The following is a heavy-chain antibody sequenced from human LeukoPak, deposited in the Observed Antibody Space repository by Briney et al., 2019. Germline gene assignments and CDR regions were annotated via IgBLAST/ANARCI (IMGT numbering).Heavy chain of an antibody. V-gene: IGHV4-61*02. CDR3: AREVRSSGYYYY. Sequence: PSETLSLTCTVSGGSISSGSYYWRWIRQPAGKGLEWIGRIYTSGSTNYNPSLKSRVTISVDTSKNQFSLKLSSVTAADTAVYYCAREVRSSGYYYYWGQGTLVTVSS. CDR1: GGSISSGSYY. CDR2: IYTSGST. D-gene: IGHD3-22*01. J-gene: IGHJ4*02.